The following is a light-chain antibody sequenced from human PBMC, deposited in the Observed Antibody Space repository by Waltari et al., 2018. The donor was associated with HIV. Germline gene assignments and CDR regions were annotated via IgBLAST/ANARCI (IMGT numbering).Light chain of an antibody. V-gene: IGLV1-44*01. J-gene: IGLJ2*01. CDR3: ATWDDSLNGHVV. Sequence: QSVLTQPPSASGTPGQRVTISCSGSSSNIGDNTVNWYQQLPGTAPKLLIYTNTQRPSGVPDRFSGSKSGTSASLAISGLQSEDEADYYCATWDDSLNGHVVFGEGTKLTVL. CDR1: SSNIGDNT. CDR2: TNT.